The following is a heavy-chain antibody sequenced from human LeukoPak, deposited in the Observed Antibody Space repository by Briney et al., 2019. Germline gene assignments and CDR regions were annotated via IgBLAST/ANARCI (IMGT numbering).Heavy chain of an antibody. Sequence: GGSLRLSCAASGFTFSSYGMHWVRQAPGKGLEWVAVIWYDGSNKYYADSVKGRFTISRDNSKNTLYLQMNSLRAEDTAVYYCARAPWGSAGTGFDYRGQGTLVTVSS. CDR3: ARAPWGSAGTGFDY. CDR1: GFTFSSYG. V-gene: IGHV3-33*01. J-gene: IGHJ4*02. D-gene: IGHD6-19*01. CDR2: IWYDGSNK.